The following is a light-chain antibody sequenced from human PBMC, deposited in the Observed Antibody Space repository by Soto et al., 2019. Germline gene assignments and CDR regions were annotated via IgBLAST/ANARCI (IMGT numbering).Light chain of an antibody. J-gene: IGLJ1*01. CDR3: SSYTKTSPAYV. CDR2: EVS. V-gene: IGLV2-14*01. CDR1: SSDIGTYNL. Sequence: QSALTQPASVSGSPGQSITISCTGSSSDIGTYNLVSWYQQHPGKAPRLVIYEVSGRPSGVSVRFSGSKSGNTASLTISGLQVDDEGDYYCSSYTKTSPAYVFGTGTKVTVL.